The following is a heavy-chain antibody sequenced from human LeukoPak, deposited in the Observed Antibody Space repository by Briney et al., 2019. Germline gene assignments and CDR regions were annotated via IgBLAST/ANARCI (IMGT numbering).Heavy chain of an antibody. CDR3: ARDHHRRLYDSQARDTFDI. V-gene: IGHV3-48*01. CDR2: ISGSSSTI. Sequence: PGGSLRLSCAASGFTFSSYTMNWVRQAPGKGLEWVSYISGSSSTIYYADSVKGRFTISRDNAKNSLYLQMNSLRAEDTAVYYCARDHHRRLYDSQARDTFDIWGQGTMVTVSS. D-gene: IGHD3-22*01. J-gene: IGHJ3*02. CDR1: GFTFSSYT.